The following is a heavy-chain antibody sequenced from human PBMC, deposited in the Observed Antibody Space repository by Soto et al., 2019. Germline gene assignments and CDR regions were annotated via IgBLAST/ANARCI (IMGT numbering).Heavy chain of an antibody. Sequence: GGSLRLSCAASGFTFSSYAMHWVRQAPGKGLEWVAVISYDGSNKYYADSVKGRFTISRDNSKNTLYLQMNSLRAEDTAVYYCARDEKDGYRQQGGNFDYWGQGTLVTVSS. CDR3: ARDEKDGYRQQGGNFDY. V-gene: IGHV3-30-3*01. CDR2: ISYDGSNK. CDR1: GFTFSSYA. D-gene: IGHD5-12*01. J-gene: IGHJ4*02.